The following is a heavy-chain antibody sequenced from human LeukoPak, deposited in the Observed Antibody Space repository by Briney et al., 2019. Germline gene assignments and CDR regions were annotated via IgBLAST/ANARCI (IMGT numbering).Heavy chain of an antibody. CDR1: GGSISSYY. CDR2: IYYSGST. D-gene: IGHD3-3*01. Sequence: SETLSLTCTVSGGSISSYYWSWIRQPPGKGLEWIGYIYYSGSTNYNPSLKSRVTISVDTSKNLFSLKLSSVTAADTAVYYCARAGQGGDFWSGYYHPYYFDYWGQGTLVTVSS. CDR3: ARAGQGGDFWSGYYHPYYFDY. J-gene: IGHJ4*02. V-gene: IGHV4-59*01.